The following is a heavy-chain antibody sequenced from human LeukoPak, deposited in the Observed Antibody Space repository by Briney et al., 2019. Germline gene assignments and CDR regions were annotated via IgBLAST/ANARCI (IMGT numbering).Heavy chain of an antibody. J-gene: IGHJ2*01. D-gene: IGHD3-10*01. Sequence: ASVKVSCRASGYTFTAHYIHWVRQAPGQGLEWMGWIDPNSGGTNYAQRFLGSVTMTGDTSINTAFMEVRRLRSDDMAIYYCARGRGTTMVRGVITNYFDLWGRGSLVTVSS. CDR2: IDPNSGGT. CDR3: ARGRGTTMVRGVITNYFDL. CDR1: GYTFTAHY. V-gene: IGHV1-2*02.